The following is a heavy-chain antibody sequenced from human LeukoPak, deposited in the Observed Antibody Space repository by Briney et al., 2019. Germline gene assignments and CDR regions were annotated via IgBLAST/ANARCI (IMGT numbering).Heavy chain of an antibody. CDR3: ARAPMPNYYYYYMDV. Sequence: SETLSLTCTVSGGSISSYYWSWIRQPAGKGLEWIGRIYTSGSTNYNPSLKSRVTISVDTSKNQFSLKLSSVTAADTAVYYCARAPMPNYYYYYMDVWGKGTTVTVSS. J-gene: IGHJ6*03. V-gene: IGHV4-4*07. CDR1: GGSISSYY. D-gene: IGHD2-2*01. CDR2: IYTSGST.